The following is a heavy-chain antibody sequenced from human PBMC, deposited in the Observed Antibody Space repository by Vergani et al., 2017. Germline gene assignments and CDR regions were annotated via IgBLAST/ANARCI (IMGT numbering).Heavy chain of an antibody. V-gene: IGHV4-39*01. Sequence: QLQLQESGPGLVKPSETLSLTCTVSGGSISSSSYYWGWIRQPPGKGLEWIGIIYYSGSTYYNPSLKSRVTISVDTSKNQFSLKLSSVTAADTAVYYCARHLRSSSSAGMDVWGQGTTVTVSS. D-gene: IGHD6-6*01. CDR2: IYYSGST. J-gene: IGHJ6*02. CDR3: ARHLRSSSSAGMDV. CDR1: GGSISSSSYY.